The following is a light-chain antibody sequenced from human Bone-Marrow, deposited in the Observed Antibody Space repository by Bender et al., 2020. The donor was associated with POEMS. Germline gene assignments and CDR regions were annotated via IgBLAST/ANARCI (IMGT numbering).Light chain of an antibody. Sequence: FMLTQPHSVSESPGKTVTISCTGSSGSIASNYVQWYQKRPGSAPTTVIYEDYQRPSGVPDRFSGSIDSSSNSASLTISGLKTEDEAEYYCQSYDNSIWVFGGGTKLTVL. J-gene: IGLJ3*02. CDR3: QSYDNSIWV. CDR2: EDY. CDR1: SGSIASNY. V-gene: IGLV6-57*02.